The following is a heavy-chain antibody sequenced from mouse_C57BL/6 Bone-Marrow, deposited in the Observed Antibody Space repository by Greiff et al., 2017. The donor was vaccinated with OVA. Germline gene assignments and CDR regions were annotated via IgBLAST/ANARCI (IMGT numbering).Heavy chain of an antibody. CDR3: ARYPYYYGSSLDY. CDR1: GYTFTSYW. J-gene: IGHJ2*01. D-gene: IGHD1-1*01. Sequence: QVQLQQPGAELVKPGASVKLSCKASGYTFTSYWMHWVKQRPGQGLEWIGMIHPNSGSTNYNEKLKSKATLTVDKSSSTAYMQLSSLTSEDSAVYYCARYPYYYGSSLDYWGQGTTLTVSS. V-gene: IGHV1-64*01. CDR2: IHPNSGST.